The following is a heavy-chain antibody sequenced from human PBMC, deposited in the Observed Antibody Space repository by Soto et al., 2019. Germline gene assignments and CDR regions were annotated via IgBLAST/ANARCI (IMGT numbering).Heavy chain of an antibody. CDR2: IYFAGTT. Sequence: QVQLQESGPGLVKPSQTLSLTCTVSGASISNGNYHWSWIRQPPGKDLEWIGYIYFAGTTSYNPSLRSRITKSVDTSRNQFSLKLSSVTAADTAVYYCARLTVRGLAYWGQGTLVTVSS. CDR3: ARLTVRGLAY. D-gene: IGHD3-10*01. V-gene: IGHV4-30-4*01. CDR1: GASISNGNYH. J-gene: IGHJ4*02.